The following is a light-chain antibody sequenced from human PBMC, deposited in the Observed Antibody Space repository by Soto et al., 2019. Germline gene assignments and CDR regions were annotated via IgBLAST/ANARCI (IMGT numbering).Light chain of an antibody. V-gene: IGKV1-5*01. CDR3: QQYNTYGLT. Sequence: DIQMTQSPSTLSASVGDRVSITCRASQSVGNSLAWYQQRPGKAPKLLIFDASTLESGVPSNFSGSGSDTEFTFTISSLQPEDSATYYCQQYNTYGLTFGGGTKVEIK. J-gene: IGKJ4*02. CDR1: QSVGNS. CDR2: DAS.